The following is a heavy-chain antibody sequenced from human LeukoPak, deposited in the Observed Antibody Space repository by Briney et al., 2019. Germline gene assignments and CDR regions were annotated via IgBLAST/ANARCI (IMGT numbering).Heavy chain of an antibody. CDR1: GSTFRSFW. V-gene: IGHV3-74*01. D-gene: IGHD5-12*01. J-gene: IGHJ3*01. CDR3: ARGGFSHGFDV. CDR2: INNDGTDT. Sequence: PGGSLRLSCAASGSTFRSFWIHWVRQAPGKGLVWVGRINNDGTDTIYADSVKGRFTVSRDNAKNTLYLQMNSLRVEDTAVYFCARGGFSHGFDVWGQGTVVTVSS.